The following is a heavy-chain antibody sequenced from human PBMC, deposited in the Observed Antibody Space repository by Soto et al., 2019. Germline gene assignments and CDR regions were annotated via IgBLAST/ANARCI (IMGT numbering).Heavy chain of an antibody. J-gene: IGHJ4*02. CDR1: RFSLSTRGVG. CDR3: VHIQGHCTNGVCYTGGFDY. D-gene: IGHD2-8*01. CDR2: IYWDDDK. Sequence: TGPTLVNPTQTLTLTCTFSRFSLSTRGVGVGWIRQPPGKALEWLALIYWDDDKRYSPSLKSRLTITKDTSKNQVVLTMTNMDPADTATYYCVHIQGHCTNGVCYTGGFDYWGQGTLVTVSS. V-gene: IGHV2-5*02.